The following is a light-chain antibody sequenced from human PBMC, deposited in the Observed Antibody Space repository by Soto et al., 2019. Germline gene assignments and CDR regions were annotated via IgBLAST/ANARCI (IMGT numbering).Light chain of an antibody. CDR1: QSVGSN. Sequence: EIVMTQSPATLSVSPGEIATLSCRASQSVGSNLAWYQQKPGQGPRLLIYDASTRATGIPARFSGSGSRIDLPLSNGSLQSEDFAVYCCQQYDNLPPFTFGGGTKVQIK. J-gene: IGKJ4*01. CDR3: QQYDNLPPFT. CDR2: DAS. V-gene: IGKV3-15*01.